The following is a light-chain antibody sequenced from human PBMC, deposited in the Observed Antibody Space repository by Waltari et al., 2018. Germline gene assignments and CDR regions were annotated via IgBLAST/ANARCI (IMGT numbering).Light chain of an antibody. Sequence: DIQMTQSPPTLSASVGDRVIITCRASQRISTWLALYQHKPGKAPKLLISQASNLESGVPSRFSGSGSGTDFTLTINSLQPDDFATYYCQVYNNDMYTFGQGTKLEIK. V-gene: IGKV1-5*03. CDR1: QRISTW. CDR2: QAS. J-gene: IGKJ2*01. CDR3: QVYNNDMYT.